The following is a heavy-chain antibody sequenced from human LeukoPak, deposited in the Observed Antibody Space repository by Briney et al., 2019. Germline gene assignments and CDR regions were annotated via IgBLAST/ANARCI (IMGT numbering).Heavy chain of an antibody. D-gene: IGHD3-9*01. Sequence: GGSLRLSCAASGFTFTSYAMSWVRQAPGKGLEWVSGISGGGGSTYYTDSVKGRFSISRDNSKNNLYLQMNSLRAEDTAVYYCAKASHYDILTGRHSARLWYFDYWGQGTLVTVSS. V-gene: IGHV3-23*01. J-gene: IGHJ4*02. CDR1: GFTFTSYA. CDR2: ISGGGGST. CDR3: AKASHYDILTGRHSARLWYFDY.